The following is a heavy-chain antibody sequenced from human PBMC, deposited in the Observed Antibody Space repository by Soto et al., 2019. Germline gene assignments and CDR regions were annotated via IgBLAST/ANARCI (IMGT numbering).Heavy chain of an antibody. CDR2: INAANGDT. J-gene: IGHJ5*02. Sequence: GAALKLSCKASGYTFTSYGIHWVRQAPGQRLEWMGWINAANGDTKYSPKFQGRVTITRDTSASTAYMELSSLRSEDTAVYYCGRIHVSATGIDWFDPWGQGTLVTVSS. CDR1: GYTFTSYG. D-gene: IGHD6-13*01. V-gene: IGHV1-3*01. CDR3: GRIHVSATGIDWFDP.